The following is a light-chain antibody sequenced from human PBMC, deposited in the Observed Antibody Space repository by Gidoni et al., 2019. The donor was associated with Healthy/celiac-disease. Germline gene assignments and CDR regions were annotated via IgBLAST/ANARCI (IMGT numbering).Light chain of an antibody. CDR2: WAS. Sequence: DIVMTQSPDSLAVSLGERATINCKSSQRVLYSSNNKNYLAWYQQKPGQPPKLLIYWASTRESGVPDRFSGSGSGTDFTLTISSLQAEDVAVYYCQQYYSTPHFGQXTRLEIK. CDR1: QRVLYSSNNKNY. J-gene: IGKJ5*01. CDR3: QQYYSTPH. V-gene: IGKV4-1*01.